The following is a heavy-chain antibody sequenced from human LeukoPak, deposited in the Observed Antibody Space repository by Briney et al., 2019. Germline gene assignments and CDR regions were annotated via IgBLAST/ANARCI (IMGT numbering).Heavy chain of an antibody. J-gene: IGHJ4*02. CDR2: ISWKSVYI. V-gene: IGHV3-9*01. CDR1: GFTLDDYA. CDR3: VKYDKTIGGFDY. D-gene: IGHD3-22*01. Sequence: GRSLRLSCAASGFTLDDYALHSVRQAPRKGLEWVSSISWKSVYIYYADSVRGRFSISRDNGKNSLCLQMNSLRAEDTAFYYCVKYDKTIGGFDYWGQGTLVSVST.